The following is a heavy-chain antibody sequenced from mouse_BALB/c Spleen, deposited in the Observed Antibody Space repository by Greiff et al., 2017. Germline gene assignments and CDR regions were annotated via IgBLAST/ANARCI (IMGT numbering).Heavy chain of an antibody. CDR2: ILPGSGST. J-gene: IGHJ4*01. Sequence: QVHVKQSGAELMKPGASVKISCKATGYTFSSYWIEWVKQRPGHGLEWIGEILPGSGSTNYNEKFKGKATFTADTSSNTAYMQLSSLTSEDSAVYYCARLTGTYAMDYWGQGTSVTVSS. D-gene: IGHD4-1*01. CDR1: GYTFSSYW. V-gene: IGHV1-9*01. CDR3: ARLTGTYAMDY.